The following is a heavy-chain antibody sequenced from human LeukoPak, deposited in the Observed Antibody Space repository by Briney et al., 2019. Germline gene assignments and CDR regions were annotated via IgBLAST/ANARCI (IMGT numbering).Heavy chain of an antibody. CDR3: ARATYYDFWSGSQPTYYYYYYGMDV. V-gene: IGHV3-64*01. D-gene: IGHD3-3*01. CDR2: ISSNGGST. J-gene: IGHJ6*02. Sequence: GGSLRLSCAASGFTFSSYAMHWVRQAPGKGLEYVSAISSNGGSTYYANSVKGRFTISRDNSKNTLYLQMGSLRAEDMAVYYCARATYYDFWSGSQPTYYYYYYGMDVWGQGTTVTVSS. CDR1: GFTFSSYA.